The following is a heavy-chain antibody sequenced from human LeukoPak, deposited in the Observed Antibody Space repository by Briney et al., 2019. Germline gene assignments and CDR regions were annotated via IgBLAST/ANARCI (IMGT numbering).Heavy chain of an antibody. CDR3: ARGVSYSSSWYD. J-gene: IGHJ4*02. CDR1: GGSFSGYY. V-gene: IGHV4-34*01. Sequence: SETLSLTCAVYGGSFSGYYWSWIRQPPGKGLEWIGEINHSGSTNYNPSLKSRVTISVDTSKNQFSLKLSPVTAADTAVYYCARGVSYSSSWYDWGQGTLVTVSS. D-gene: IGHD6-13*01. CDR2: INHSGST.